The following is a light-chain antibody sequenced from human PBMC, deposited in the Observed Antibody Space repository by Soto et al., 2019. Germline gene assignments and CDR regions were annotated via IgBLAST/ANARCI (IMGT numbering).Light chain of an antibody. J-gene: IGLJ3*02. Sequence: QPVLTQSSSASASLGSSVKLTCTLSSGHSSYIIAWHQQQPGKAPRYLMKLEGSGSYNKGSGVPDRFSGSSSGADRYLTISNLQFEDEADYYCETWDSNTHVFGGRTKLNVL. CDR1: SGHSSYI. V-gene: IGLV4-60*02. CDR2: LEGSGSY. CDR3: ETWDSNTHV.